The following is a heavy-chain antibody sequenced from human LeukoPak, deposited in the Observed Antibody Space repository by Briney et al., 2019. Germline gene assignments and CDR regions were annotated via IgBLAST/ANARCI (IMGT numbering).Heavy chain of an antibody. V-gene: IGHV3-30*18. CDR1: GFTFSSYG. D-gene: IGHD6-13*01. Sequence: GGSLRLSCAASGFTFSSYGMHWVRQAPGKGLEWVAVISYDGSNKYYADSVKGRFTISRDNSKNTLYLQMNSLRAEDTAVYYCAKGQGQQQAFDYWGQGTLVTVSS. CDR2: ISYDGSNK. CDR3: AKGQGQQQAFDY. J-gene: IGHJ4*02.